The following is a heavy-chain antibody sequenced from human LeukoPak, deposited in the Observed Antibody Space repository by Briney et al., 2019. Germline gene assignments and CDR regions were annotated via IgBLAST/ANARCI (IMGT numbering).Heavy chain of an antibody. CDR3: ARTRGLVAPRGYYFDY. CDR1: GRTFSSYA. J-gene: IGHJ4*02. D-gene: IGHD2-15*01. CDR2: IIPIFGTA. Sequence: SVKVSCKASGRTFSSYAISWVRQAPGQGLEWMGGIIPIFGTANYAQKFQGRVTITADESTSTAYMELSSLRSEDTAVYYCARTRGLVAPRGYYFDYWGQGTLVTVSS. V-gene: IGHV1-69*13.